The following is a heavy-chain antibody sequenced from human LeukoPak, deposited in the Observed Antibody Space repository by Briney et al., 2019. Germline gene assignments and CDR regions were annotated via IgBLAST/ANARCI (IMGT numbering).Heavy chain of an antibody. Sequence: LPGGSLRLSCAASGFTFSSYAMSWVRQAPGKGLEWVSAISGSGGSTYYADSVKGRFTISRDNSKNTLYLQMNSLRAEDTAVYYCARDPHPTVTQYYFDYWGQGTLVTVSS. CDR2: ISGSGGST. J-gene: IGHJ4*02. CDR3: ARDPHPTVTQYYFDY. V-gene: IGHV3-23*01. CDR1: GFTFSSYA. D-gene: IGHD4-17*01.